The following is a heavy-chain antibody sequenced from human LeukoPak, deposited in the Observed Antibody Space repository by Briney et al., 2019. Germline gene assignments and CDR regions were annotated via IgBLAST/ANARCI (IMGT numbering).Heavy chain of an antibody. Sequence: GGSLRLSCAASGFTFSSYAMSWVRQAPGKGLEWVSSISSSSSYIYYADSVKGRFTISRDNAKNTLYLQMNSLRAEDTAVYYCAKDEYSSSSVFDYWGQGTLVTVSS. J-gene: IGHJ4*02. CDR3: AKDEYSSSSVFDY. V-gene: IGHV3-21*01. CDR2: ISSSSSYI. CDR1: GFTFSSYA. D-gene: IGHD6-6*01.